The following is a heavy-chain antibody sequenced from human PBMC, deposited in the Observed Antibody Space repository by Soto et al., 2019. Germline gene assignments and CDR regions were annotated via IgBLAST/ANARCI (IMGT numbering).Heavy chain of an antibody. Sequence: EVQVVESGGGLVQPGGSLKLYCAASGFTFSNFWMNWVRQAPGKGLEWVANIKGDGSEKYYVDSVKGRFTISRDNANNSLYLEMDSLRGEDTAVYYCAAGFPPDYWGPGTLVTVSS. J-gene: IGHJ4*02. D-gene: IGHD3-10*01. CDR3: AAGFPPDY. CDR1: GFTFSNFW. V-gene: IGHV3-7*01. CDR2: IKGDGSEK.